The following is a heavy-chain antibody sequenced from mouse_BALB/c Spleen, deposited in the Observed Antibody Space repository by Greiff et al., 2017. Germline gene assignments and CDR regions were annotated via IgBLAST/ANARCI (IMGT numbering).Heavy chain of an antibody. J-gene: IGHJ2*01. CDR1: GFNIKDTY. V-gene: IGHV14-3*02. CDR3: ARLDGSSSFDY. D-gene: IGHD1-1*01. CDR2: IDPANGNT. Sequence: EVQLQQSGAELVKPGASVKLSCTASGFNIKDTYMHWVKQRPEQGLEWIGRIDPANGNTKYDPKFQGKATITADTSSNTAYLQLSSLTSEDTAVYYCARLDGSSSFDYWGQGTTLTVSS.